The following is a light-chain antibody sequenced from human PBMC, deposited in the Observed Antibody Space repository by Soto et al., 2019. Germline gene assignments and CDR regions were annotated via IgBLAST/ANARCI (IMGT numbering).Light chain of an antibody. J-gene: IGLJ1*01. CDR1: SSNIGNNY. V-gene: IGLV1-51*01. Sequence: QSALTQPPSVSAAPGQKVSISCSGSSSNIGNNYVSWYQQLPGTAPKLLIYDNNKRPSGIPDRFSGSKSGTSATLGITGLQTGDEADYYCGTWDSSLSVRYVFGTGTKVTVL. CDR2: DNN. CDR3: GTWDSSLSVRYV.